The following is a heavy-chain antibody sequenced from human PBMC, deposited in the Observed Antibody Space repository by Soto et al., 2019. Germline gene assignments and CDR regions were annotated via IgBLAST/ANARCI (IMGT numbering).Heavy chain of an antibody. CDR2: INWNSGSI. CDR3: VKDESINWYSGHFRH. V-gene: IGHV3-9*01. CDR1: GFTFDDYA. J-gene: IGHJ1*01. Sequence: LRLSCAASGFTFDDYAMHWVRQVPVKGLEWVSGINWNSGSIGYADSVKGRFAISRDNAKNSLHLQMNSLRAEDTAFYYCVKDESINWYSGHFRHWGQGTLVTV. D-gene: IGHD6-13*01.